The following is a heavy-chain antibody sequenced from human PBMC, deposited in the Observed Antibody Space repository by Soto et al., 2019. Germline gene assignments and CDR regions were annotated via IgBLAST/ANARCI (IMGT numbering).Heavy chain of an antibody. J-gene: IGHJ3*02. D-gene: IGHD3-10*01. CDR2: IYWDDDK. CDR1: GFSLSTRGVG. CDR3: ARWIRGVYENGSHLGASDAFDI. V-gene: IGHV2-5*02. Sequence: QITLKESGPTLVKPTQTLTLTCTCSGFSLSTRGVGVNWIRQPPGKALQWLALIYWDDDKRYSPFLKSRLTITKASSKNQVVIRLTNMDPVETATYCCARWIRGVYENGSHLGASDAFDIWGLGKMVAVS.